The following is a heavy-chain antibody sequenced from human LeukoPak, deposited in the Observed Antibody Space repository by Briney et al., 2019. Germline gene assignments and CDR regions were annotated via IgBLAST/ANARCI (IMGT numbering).Heavy chain of an antibody. CDR1: GFTFSDYG. CDR2: MSYDGSST. Sequence: GGSLRLSCAASGFTFSDYGMHWVRQAPGKGLQWVAVMSYDGSSTFYMDSVKGRFTISRDNSKDTVDLQMNSLRADDTAVYYCARDFNWAFDYWGQGTLVTVSS. J-gene: IGHJ4*02. D-gene: IGHD3-16*01. CDR3: ARDFNWAFDY. V-gene: IGHV3-30*03.